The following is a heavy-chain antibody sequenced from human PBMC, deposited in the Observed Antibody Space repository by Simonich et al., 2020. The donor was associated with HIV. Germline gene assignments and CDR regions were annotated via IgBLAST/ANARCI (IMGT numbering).Heavy chain of an antibody. CDR1: GFIFSSDS. CDR2: ISSSSSYI. D-gene: IGHD2-2*01. J-gene: IGHJ4*02. Sequence: EVQLVESGGGLVKPGGSLRLSCAASGFIFSSDSMNWVSKAPGKGLEWVSSISSSSSYIYYADSVKGRFTISRDNAKNSLYLQMNRLRAEDTAVYYWARDGRKGSSTSCSDYWGQGTLVTVSS. V-gene: IGHV3-21*01. CDR3: ARDGRKGSSTSCSDY.